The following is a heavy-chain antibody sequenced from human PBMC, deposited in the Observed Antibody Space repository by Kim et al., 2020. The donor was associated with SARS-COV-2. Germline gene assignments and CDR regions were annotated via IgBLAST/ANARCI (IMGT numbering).Heavy chain of an antibody. Sequence: SETLSLTCTVSGGSISSSGFYWGWIRQPPGKGLEWIGSIYYSGSTYYNPSLKSRVTISVDTSKNQFSLKLSSVTAADTAVYYCAVGTYYYGSGSQDYWGQGTLVTVSS. J-gene: IGHJ4*02. V-gene: IGHV4-39*01. D-gene: IGHD3-10*01. CDR1: GGSISSSGFY. CDR3: AVGTYYYGSGSQDY. CDR2: IYYSGST.